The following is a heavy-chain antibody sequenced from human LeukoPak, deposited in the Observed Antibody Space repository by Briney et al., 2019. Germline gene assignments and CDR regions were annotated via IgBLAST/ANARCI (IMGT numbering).Heavy chain of an antibody. Sequence: ASVKVSCKASGYTFTSYGISWVRQAPGQGLEWMGWISAYNGNTNNAQKFQGRVTMTTDTSTSTAYMELRSLRSDDTAVYYCARDYYDSIGYYVGIFFGYWGQGTLVTVSS. CDR2: ISAYNGNT. CDR3: ARDYYDSIGYYVGIFFGY. CDR1: GYTFTSYG. D-gene: IGHD3-22*01. J-gene: IGHJ4*02. V-gene: IGHV1-18*01.